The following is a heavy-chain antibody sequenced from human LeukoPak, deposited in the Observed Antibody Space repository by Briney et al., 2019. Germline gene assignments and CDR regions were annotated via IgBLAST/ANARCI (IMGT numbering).Heavy chain of an antibody. D-gene: IGHD6-25*01. V-gene: IGHV4-4*02. Sequence: SETLSLTCGVSGGSVSSTNWWTWIRQPPGKGLEWIGEVHLDGRTNFNPSLKSRLTTSVDLSENHVSLKLTSVTAADTAVYYCAREGGFYRPLDYWGQGTLVTVSS. CDR2: VHLDGRT. CDR1: GGSVSSTNW. CDR3: AREGGFYRPLDY. J-gene: IGHJ4*02.